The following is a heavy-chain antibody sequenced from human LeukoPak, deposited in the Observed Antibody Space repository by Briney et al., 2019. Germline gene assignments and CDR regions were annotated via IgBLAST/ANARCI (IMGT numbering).Heavy chain of an antibody. V-gene: IGHV3-74*01. CDR3: AREYSSGWTSDY. CDR1: GFTFSSYW. D-gene: IGHD6-19*01. CDR2: INSDGNYT. J-gene: IGHJ4*02. Sequence: GGSLRLSCAASGFTFSSYWMNWVRQAPVKGLVWVSRINSDGNYTTYADSVKGRFTISRDNAKNTLSLQMNSLRAEDTAVYYCAREYSSGWTSDYWGQGTLVTVSS.